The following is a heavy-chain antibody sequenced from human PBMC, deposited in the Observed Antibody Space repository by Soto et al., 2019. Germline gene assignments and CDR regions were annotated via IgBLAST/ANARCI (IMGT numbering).Heavy chain of an antibody. V-gene: IGHV4-39*01. CDR1: GGSISSSSYY. CDR2: IYYSGST. Sequence: QLQLQESGPGLVKPSETLSLTCTVSGGSISSSSYYWGWIRQPPGKGLEWIGSIYYSGSTYYNPSLKSRVTISVDTSKNQFSLKLSSVTAADTAVYYCARVLGIAVASTQWFDPWGQGTLVTVSS. J-gene: IGHJ5*02. CDR3: ARVLGIAVASTQWFDP. D-gene: IGHD6-19*01.